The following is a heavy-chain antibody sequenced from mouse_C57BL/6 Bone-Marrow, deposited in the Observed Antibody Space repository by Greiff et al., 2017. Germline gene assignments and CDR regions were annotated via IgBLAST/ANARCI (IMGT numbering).Heavy chain of an antibody. CDR2: IDPEDGDT. CDR3: TPFIATVVPFAY. Sequence: EVHLVESGAELVRPGASVKLSCTASGFNIKDYYMHWVKQRPEQGLEWIGRIDPEDGDTEYAPKFQGKATMTADTSSNTAYLQLSSLTSEDTAVYYCTPFIATVVPFAYWGQGTLVTVSA. J-gene: IGHJ3*01. D-gene: IGHD1-1*01. V-gene: IGHV14-1*01. CDR1: GFNIKDYY.